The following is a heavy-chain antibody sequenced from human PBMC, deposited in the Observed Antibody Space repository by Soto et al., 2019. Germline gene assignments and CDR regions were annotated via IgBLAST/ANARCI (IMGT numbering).Heavy chain of an antibody. J-gene: IGHJ4*02. V-gene: IGHV1-69*13. D-gene: IGHD6-6*01. CDR1: GGTFSSYA. CDR3: ARDLDSSSPYFDC. Sequence: GASVKVSCKASGGTFSSYAISWVRQAPGQGLEWMGGIIPIFGTANYAQKFQGRVTITADGSTSTAYMELSSLRSEDTAVYYCARDLDSSSPYFDCWGQGTLVTVSS. CDR2: IIPIFGTA.